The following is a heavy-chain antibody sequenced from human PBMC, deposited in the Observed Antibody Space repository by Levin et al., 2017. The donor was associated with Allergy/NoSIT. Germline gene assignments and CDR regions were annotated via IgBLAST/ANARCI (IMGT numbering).Heavy chain of an antibody. CDR2: ISSGGSST. J-gene: IGHJ4*02. CDR3: AKRVQHSSGSHFDC. D-gene: IGHD5-18*01. V-gene: IGHV3-23*01. Sequence: GGSLRLSCAASGFIFTNYAMSWVRQAPGKGLEWVSGISSGGSSTYYADSVKGRFTISRDNSKNTLYLQMNSLRAEDTAVYYCAKRVQHSSGSHFDCWGQGALVAVSS. CDR1: GFIFTNYA.